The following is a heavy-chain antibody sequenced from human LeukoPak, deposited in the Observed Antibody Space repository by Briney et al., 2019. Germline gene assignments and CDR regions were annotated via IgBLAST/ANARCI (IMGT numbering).Heavy chain of an antibody. CDR1: GFSFSTYN. D-gene: IGHD3-10*01. J-gene: IGHJ4*02. Sequence: EGSLRLSCEASGFSFSTYNMNWVRQAPGKGLEWVSSISSSSSYIYYADSVKGRFTISRDNAKNSLYLQMNSLRAEDTAVYYCARDPLGDYWGQGTLVTVSS. CDR3: ARDPLGDY. V-gene: IGHV3-21*01. CDR2: ISSSSSYI.